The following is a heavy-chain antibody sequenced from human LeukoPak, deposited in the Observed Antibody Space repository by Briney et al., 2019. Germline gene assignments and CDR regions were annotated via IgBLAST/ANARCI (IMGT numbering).Heavy chain of an antibody. V-gene: IGHV1-2*02. CDR3: ARDREGYYDILTGYYGVGAFDI. Sequence: ASVKVSCKASGYTFTGYYMHWVRQAPGQGLEWMGWINPNSGGTNYAQKFQGRVTMTRDTSISTAYMELSRLRSDDTAVYYCARDREGYYDILTGYYGVGAFDIWGQGTMVTVSS. J-gene: IGHJ3*02. CDR2: INPNSGGT. D-gene: IGHD3-9*01. CDR1: GYTFTGYY.